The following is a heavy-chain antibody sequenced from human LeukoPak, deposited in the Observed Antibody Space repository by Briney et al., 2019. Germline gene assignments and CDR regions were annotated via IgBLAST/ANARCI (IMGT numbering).Heavy chain of an antibody. V-gene: IGHV4-4*07. D-gene: IGHD2-21*02. CDR2: IYTSGST. CDR3: ARDSGPCGGDCYSV. Sequence: SETLSLTCTVSGGSISSYYWSWIRQPAGKGLEWIGRIYTSGSTNYNPSLKSRVTMSVDTSKNQFSLKLSSVTAADTAVYYYARDSGPCGGDCYSVWGQGTLVTVSS. CDR1: GGSISSYY. J-gene: IGHJ4*02.